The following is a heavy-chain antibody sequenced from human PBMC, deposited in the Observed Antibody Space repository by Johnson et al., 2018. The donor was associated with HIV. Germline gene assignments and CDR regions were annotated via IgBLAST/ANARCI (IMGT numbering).Heavy chain of an antibody. J-gene: IGHJ3*02. Sequence: QVQLVESGGGVVQPGRSLRLSCAASGFTFSNYGMHWVRQAPGKGLEWVAVIWYDGSNKYYADSVKGRFTISRDNSKNTLYLQMNSLKPEDTALYYCTKGIVVGTRHDAFDIWGQGTMVTVSS. CDR2: IWYDGSNK. V-gene: IGHV3-33*06. CDR3: TKGIVVGTRHDAFDI. D-gene: IGHD2-21*01. CDR1: GFTFSNYG.